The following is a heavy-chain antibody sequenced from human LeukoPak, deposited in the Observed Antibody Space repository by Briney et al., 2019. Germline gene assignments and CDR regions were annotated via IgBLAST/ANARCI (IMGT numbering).Heavy chain of an antibody. V-gene: IGHV3-21*01. CDR2: ISSSSSYI. CDR3: ARYGSSWALAV. D-gene: IGHD6-13*01. J-gene: IGHJ6*04. Sequence: PGGSLRLSCAASGFTFSSYTMNWVGQAPGKGLEWVSSISSSSSYIYYADSVKGRFTISRDNAKNSLYLQMNSLRAEDTAVYYCARYGSSWALAVWGKGTTVTVSS. CDR1: GFTFSSYT.